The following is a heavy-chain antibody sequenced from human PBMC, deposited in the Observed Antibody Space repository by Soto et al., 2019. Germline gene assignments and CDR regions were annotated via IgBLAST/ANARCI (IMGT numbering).Heavy chain of an antibody. Sequence: GASVKVSCKASGYTFTSYDINWVRQAPGQGLEWMGWMNPNSGNTGYAQKFQGRVTMTRNTSISTAYMELSSLRSEDTAVYYCARGHRPPHRWYIVVVHNNWFDPWGQGTLVTVSS. D-gene: IGHD2-2*01. V-gene: IGHV1-8*01. CDR2: MNPNSGNT. CDR1: GYTFTSYD. J-gene: IGHJ5*02. CDR3: ARGHRPPHRWYIVVVHNNWFDP.